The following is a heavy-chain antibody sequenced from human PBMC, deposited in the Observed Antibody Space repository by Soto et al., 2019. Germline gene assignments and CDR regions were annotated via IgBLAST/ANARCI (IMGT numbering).Heavy chain of an antibody. V-gene: IGHV1-18*01. D-gene: IGHD3-9*01. CDR2: ISAYNGNT. CDR3: ARSEYYDILTGHNWFDP. CDR1: GYTFTSYG. Sequence: ASVKVSCKASGYTFTSYGISWVRQAPGQGLEWMGWISAYNGNTNYAQKLQGRVTMTTDTSTSTAYMELRSLRSDDTAVYYCARSEYYDILTGHNWFDPWGQGTLVTVSS. J-gene: IGHJ5*02.